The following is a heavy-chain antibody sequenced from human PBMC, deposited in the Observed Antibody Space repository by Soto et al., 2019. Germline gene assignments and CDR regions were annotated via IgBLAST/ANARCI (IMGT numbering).Heavy chain of an antibody. Sequence: SATLYPTCSVSGGTRTRGYHFWRWVRHSPGKCLEWRGYIYYSGSTSYTPSLKGLVMMTIDTSKHQFSRNLSSVTAADTAVFYCRRGETATVFSGQGTTVTVAS. D-gene: IGHD5-18*01. CDR2: IYYSGST. J-gene: IGHJ6*02. CDR3: RRGETATVF. V-gene: IGHV4-30-4*01. CDR1: GGTRTRGYHF.